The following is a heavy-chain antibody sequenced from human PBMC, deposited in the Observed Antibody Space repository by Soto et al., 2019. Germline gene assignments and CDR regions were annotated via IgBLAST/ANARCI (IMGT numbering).Heavy chain of an antibody. CDR3: SHKDSRVASDGLDV. CDR2: IYWDDDK. D-gene: IGHD2-15*01. V-gene: IGHV2-5*02. J-gene: IGHJ6*02. Sequence: QITLKESGPTLVKPTQTLTLTCTFSGFALDTSGVGVAWIRQPPGKALEWLTLIYWDDDKRYSPSLRSRLTITKATSDNRVLLTMTTVDPVDTATYCCSHKDSRVASDGLDVWGQGTPVTVSS. CDR1: GFALDTSGVG.